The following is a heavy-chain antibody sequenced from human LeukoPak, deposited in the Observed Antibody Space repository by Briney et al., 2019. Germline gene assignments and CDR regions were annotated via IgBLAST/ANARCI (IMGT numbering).Heavy chain of an antibody. D-gene: IGHD6-19*01. J-gene: IGHJ4*02. CDR2: INHSGST. Sequence: PSETLSLTCAVYGGSFSGYYWSWIRQPPGKGLEWIGEINHSGSTNYNPSLKSRVTISVDTSKNQFSLKLSSVTAADTAVYYCARDPTSWYSSGWYYFDYWGQGTLVAVSS. V-gene: IGHV4-34*01. CDR3: ARDPTSWYSSGWYYFDY. CDR1: GGSFSGYY.